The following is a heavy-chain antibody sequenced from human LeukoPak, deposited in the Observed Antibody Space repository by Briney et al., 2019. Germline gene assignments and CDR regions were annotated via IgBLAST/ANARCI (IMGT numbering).Heavy chain of an antibody. CDR2: ISSSGDTI. CDR3: AKDRATVTTGYFDY. Sequence: GGSLRLSCAASGLTFSDFYMSWIRQAPEKGLEWVSHISSSGDTIYYADSVRGRFTISRDNAKNSLYLQMNSLRADDTALYYCAKDRATVTTGYFDYWGQGTLVTVSS. CDR1: GLTFSDFY. D-gene: IGHD4-17*01. J-gene: IGHJ4*02. V-gene: IGHV3-11*01.